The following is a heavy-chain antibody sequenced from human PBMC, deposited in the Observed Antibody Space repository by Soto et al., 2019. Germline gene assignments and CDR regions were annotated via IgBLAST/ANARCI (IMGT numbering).Heavy chain of an antibody. D-gene: IGHD3-3*01. J-gene: IGHJ4*02. Sequence: PGGSLRLSCAASGFTFSSYWMNWVRQAPGNGLEWLSYISSDRSTINYADSVKGRFTISRDNAKNSLYLQMNSLRDEDTAVYYCARSARVVTTLLYYFDYWGQGALVTVSS. CDR3: ARSARVVTTLLYYFDY. CDR2: ISSDRSTI. V-gene: IGHV3-48*02. CDR1: GFTFSSYW.